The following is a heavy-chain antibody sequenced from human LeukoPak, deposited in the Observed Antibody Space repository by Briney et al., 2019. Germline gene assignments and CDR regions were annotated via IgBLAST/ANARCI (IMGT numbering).Heavy chain of an antibody. D-gene: IGHD4-17*01. CDR2: INPSGGST. Sequence: ASVKVSCKASGYSFSSYYMHWVRQAPGQGLEWMGIINPSGGSTSYAQKFQGRVTMTRDTSTSTVYMDLSSLRPEDTAVYYCARSYGDYAFDPWGQGTLVTVSS. CDR3: ARSYGDYAFDP. CDR1: GYSFSSYY. V-gene: IGHV1-46*01. J-gene: IGHJ5*02.